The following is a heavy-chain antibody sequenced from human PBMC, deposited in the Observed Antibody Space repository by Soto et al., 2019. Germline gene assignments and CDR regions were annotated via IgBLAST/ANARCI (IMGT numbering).Heavy chain of an antibody. V-gene: IGHV3-33*01. Sequence: QVQLVESGGGVVRPGTSLRLSCGASGFSFSSHGMHWVRQAPGKRLEWVAVIWFDGKNKYYADSVKGRFTISRDNSKNTLYLQMNSLRAEDTAVYYCARDYHYDSSGCLDYWGQGSLVTVSS. J-gene: IGHJ4*02. CDR1: GFSFSSHG. CDR3: ARDYHYDSSGCLDY. D-gene: IGHD3-22*01. CDR2: IWFDGKNK.